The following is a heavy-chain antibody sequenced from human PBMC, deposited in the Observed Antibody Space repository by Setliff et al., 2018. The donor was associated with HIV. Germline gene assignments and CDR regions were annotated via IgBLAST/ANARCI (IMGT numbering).Heavy chain of an antibody. D-gene: IGHD3-3*01. CDR2: VYYSGGT. V-gene: IGHV4-39*01. J-gene: IGHJ6*02. Sequence: SETLSLTCTVSGGSVSDTSYYWGWIRQPPGKGLEWLANVYYSGGTYYNPSLNSRVTISVDTSRNQFSLKLTSVTAADTALYFCARITIFVPGNPYFYGMDVWGQGTTVTVSS. CDR1: GGSVSDTSYY. CDR3: ARITIFVPGNPYFYGMDV.